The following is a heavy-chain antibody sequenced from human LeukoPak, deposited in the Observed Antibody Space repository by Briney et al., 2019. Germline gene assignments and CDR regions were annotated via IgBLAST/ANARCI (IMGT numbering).Heavy chain of an antibody. CDR2: IYYSGST. J-gene: IGHJ4*02. D-gene: IGHD6-19*01. CDR1: GGSISSSSYY. V-gene: IGHV4-39*01. CDR3: ARLSGWYWGFDY. Sequence: PSETLSLTCTVSGGSISSSSYYWGWIRQPPGKGLEWIGSIYYSGSTYYNPSLKSRVTISVDTSKNQFSLKLNSVTAADTAVYYCARLSGWYWGFDYWGQGTLVTVSS.